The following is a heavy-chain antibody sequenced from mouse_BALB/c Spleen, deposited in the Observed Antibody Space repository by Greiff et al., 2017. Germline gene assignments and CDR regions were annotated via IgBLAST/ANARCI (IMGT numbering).Heavy chain of an antibody. D-gene: IGHD2-4*01. CDR2: IYPGNSDT. J-gene: IGHJ4*01. CDR1: GYTFTSYW. V-gene: IGHV1-5*01. Sequence: EVQLQQSGTVLARPGASVKMSCKASGYTFTSYWMHWVKQRPGQGLEWIGAIYPGNSDTSYNQKFKGKAKLTAVTSTSTAYMELSSLTNEDSAVYYCTRDDYDVGIYYYAMDYWGQGTSVTVSS. CDR3: TRDDYDVGIYYYAMDY.